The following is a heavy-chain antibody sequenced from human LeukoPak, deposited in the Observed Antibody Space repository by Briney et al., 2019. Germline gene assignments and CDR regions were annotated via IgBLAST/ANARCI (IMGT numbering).Heavy chain of an antibody. Sequence: GGSLRLSCAASGFTFSSYWMSWVRQAPGKGLEWVANIKQDGSEKYYVDSVKGRFTISRDNAKNSLYLQMNSLRAEDTAVYYCAKDSRYDSSGLLDYWGQGTLVTVSS. V-gene: IGHV3-7*03. D-gene: IGHD3-22*01. CDR1: GFTFSSYW. J-gene: IGHJ4*02. CDR2: IKQDGSEK. CDR3: AKDSRYDSSGLLDY.